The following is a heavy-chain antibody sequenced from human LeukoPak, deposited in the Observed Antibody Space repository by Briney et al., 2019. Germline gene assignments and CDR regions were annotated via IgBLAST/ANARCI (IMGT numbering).Heavy chain of an antibody. D-gene: IGHD2-2*01. Sequence: ASVKVSCKASGYTFTGYGISWVRQAPGQGLEWMGWISAYNGNTNYAQKLQGRVTMTTDTSTSTAYMELRSLRSDDTAVYYCARLSVVVPAAHYGSGSTRFDYWGQGTLVTVSS. J-gene: IGHJ4*02. V-gene: IGHV1-18*01. CDR3: ARLSVVVPAAHYGSGSTRFDY. CDR2: ISAYNGNT. CDR1: GYTFTGYG.